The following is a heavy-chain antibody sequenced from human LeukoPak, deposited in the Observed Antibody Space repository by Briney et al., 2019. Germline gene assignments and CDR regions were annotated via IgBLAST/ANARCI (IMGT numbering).Heavy chain of an antibody. V-gene: IGHV4-31*03. CDR3: ARAGVTTSRYYYYGMDV. J-gene: IGHJ6*02. Sequence: SETLSPTCTVSGGSISSGGYYRSWIRQHPGKGLEWIGYIYYSGSTYYNPSLKSRVTISVDTSKNQFSLKLSSVTAADTAVYYCARAGVTTSRYYYYGMDVWGQGTTVTVSS. CDR2: IYYSGST. D-gene: IGHD4-11*01. CDR1: GGSISSGGYY.